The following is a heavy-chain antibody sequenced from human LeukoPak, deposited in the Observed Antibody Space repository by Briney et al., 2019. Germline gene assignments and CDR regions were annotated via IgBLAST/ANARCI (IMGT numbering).Heavy chain of an antibody. CDR2: IYNNGST. V-gene: IGHV4-59*12. CDR1: GGSISSYY. D-gene: IGHD6-19*01. Sequence: PSETLSLTCTVSGGSISSYYWSWIRQPPGKGLEWIGYIYNNGSTNYNPSLKSRVTISVDTSKNQFSLKLSSVTAADTAVYYCARVGEPGIAVAGTSPANYYFDYWGQGTLVTVSS. J-gene: IGHJ4*02. CDR3: ARVGEPGIAVAGTSPANYYFDY.